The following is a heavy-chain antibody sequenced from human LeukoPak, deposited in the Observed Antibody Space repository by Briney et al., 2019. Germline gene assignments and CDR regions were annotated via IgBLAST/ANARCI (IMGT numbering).Heavy chain of an antibody. CDR1: GFTFSSYT. Sequence: KPGGSLRLSCAASGFTFSSYTMNWVRQAPGKWLEWVSSISSTGTSVYYADSVKGRFTISRDNAKNSLYLQMNSLRAEDTAVYYCASSSSSFPYFDYWGQGTLVTVSS. CDR2: ISSTGTSV. V-gene: IGHV3-21*01. J-gene: IGHJ4*02. CDR3: ASSSSSFPYFDY. D-gene: IGHD6-6*01.